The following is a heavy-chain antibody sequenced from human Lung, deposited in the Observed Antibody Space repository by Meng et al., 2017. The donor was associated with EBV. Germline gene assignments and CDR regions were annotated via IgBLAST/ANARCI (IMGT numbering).Heavy chain of an antibody. V-gene: IGHV4-39*01. D-gene: IGHD4-17*01. Sequence: QVPLQEAGPGLVKPSETLSPTCTVSGGSISSRGDYWGWIRQSPGKGLEWIGEIYYSGNTHYNPSLKNRVNIFVDTSKSQFSLNLTSVTAADTGLYFCARRVRMSVHNWFDPWGQGTLVTVSS. CDR3: ARRVRMSVHNWFDP. CDR2: IYYSGNT. J-gene: IGHJ5*02. CDR1: GGSISSRGDY.